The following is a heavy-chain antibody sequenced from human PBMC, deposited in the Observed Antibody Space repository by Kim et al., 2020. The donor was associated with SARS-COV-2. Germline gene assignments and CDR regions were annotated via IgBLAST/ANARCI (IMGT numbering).Heavy chain of an antibody. Sequence: GGSLRLSCAASGFTFSSYAMSWVRQAPGKGLEWVSSISGSGGSTYYADSVKGRFTISRDNSKNTLYLQMNSLKAEDTAVYYCAKQKYCSGTSCYGFDYWGQGTLVTVSS. CDR2: ISGSGGST. D-gene: IGHD2-2*01. V-gene: IGHV3-23*01. J-gene: IGHJ4*02. CDR3: AKQKYCSGTSCYGFDY. CDR1: GFTFSSYA.